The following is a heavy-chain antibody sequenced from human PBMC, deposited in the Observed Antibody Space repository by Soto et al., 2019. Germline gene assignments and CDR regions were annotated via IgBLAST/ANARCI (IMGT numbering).Heavy chain of an antibody. CDR3: ARDRIEYSSTWYYFDY. CDR2: IIPIFGTA. V-gene: IGHV1-69*13. D-gene: IGHD6-13*01. CDR1: GGTFSSYA. Sequence: SVKVSCKASGGTFSSYAISWVRQAPGQGLEWMGGIIPIFGTANYAQKFQGRVTITADESTSTAYMELSSLRSEDTAVYYCARDRIEYSSTWYYFDYWGQGTLVTVSS. J-gene: IGHJ4*02.